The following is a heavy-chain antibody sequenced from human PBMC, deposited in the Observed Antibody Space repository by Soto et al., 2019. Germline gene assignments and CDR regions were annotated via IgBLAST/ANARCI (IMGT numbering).Heavy chain of an antibody. CDR2: TYYRSRWYN. V-gene: IGHV6-1*01. D-gene: IGHD4-4*01. CDR3: ARDPPAFHSAFDF. Sequence: SQTLSLTCAISGDSVSNNGAAWNWIRQSPSRGLEWLGRTYYRSRWYNDYDVFMKSRIIINPDTSKNQFSLHLNSVTPEDTAVYYGARDPPAFHSAFDFWGQGSLVTVS. J-gene: IGHJ4*02. CDR1: GDSVSNNGAA.